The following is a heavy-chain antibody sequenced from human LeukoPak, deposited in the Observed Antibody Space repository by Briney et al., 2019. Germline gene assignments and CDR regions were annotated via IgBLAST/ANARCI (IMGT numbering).Heavy chain of an antibody. CDR3: ARDVLGEGTPLRD. Sequence: PGGSLRLSCAASGFTFSSYWMSWVRQAPGKGLEWVANIKQDGSEKYYVDSVKGRFTISRDNAKNSLYLQMNSLRAEDTAVYYCARDVLGEGTPLRDWGQGTLVTVSS. V-gene: IGHV3-7*01. CDR2: IKQDGSEK. J-gene: IGHJ4*02. D-gene: IGHD3-10*01. CDR1: GFTFSSYW.